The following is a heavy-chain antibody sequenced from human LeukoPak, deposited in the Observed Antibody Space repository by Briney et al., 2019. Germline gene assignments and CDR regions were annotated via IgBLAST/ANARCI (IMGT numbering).Heavy chain of an antibody. D-gene: IGHD3-10*01. Sequence: PGGSLRLSCAASGFTFSSYWMSWVRQAPGKGLEWVAFIRYDGSNKYYADSVKGRFTISRDNSKNTLYLQMNSLRAEDTAVYYCAKDSYYYGSGSYSNYWGQGTLVTVSS. CDR3: AKDSYYYGSGSYSNY. V-gene: IGHV3-30*02. J-gene: IGHJ4*02. CDR1: GFTFSSYW. CDR2: IRYDGSNK.